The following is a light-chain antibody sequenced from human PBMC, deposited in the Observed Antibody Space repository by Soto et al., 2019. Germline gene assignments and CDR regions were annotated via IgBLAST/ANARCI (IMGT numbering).Light chain of an antibody. V-gene: IGLV1-40*01. CDR2: GNR. J-gene: IGLJ2*01. Sequence: QSVLTQPPSVSGAPGQRVTISCTGSSSNNGAGYDVHWYQHLPGTAPKVLIYGNRHRPSGVPDRFSGSKSGTSASLAITGLQADDEADYYCQSYDISLSGVVFGGGTKLTV. CDR3: QSYDISLSGVV. CDR1: SSNNGAGYD.